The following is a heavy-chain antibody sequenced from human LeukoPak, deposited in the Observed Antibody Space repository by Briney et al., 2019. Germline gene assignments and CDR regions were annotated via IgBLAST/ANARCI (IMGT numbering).Heavy chain of an antibody. CDR2: INPKTGVT. V-gene: IGHV1-2*02. CDR3: ARDHVSGRDDRNFDY. Sequence: ASVKVSCKASGYNFRDYYMSWIRPAPGQGLEWVGWINPKTGVTSYAQKLQGRVTVTTDTSISTLYMELNSLRSDDTAVYYCARDHVSGRDDRNFDYWGQGTLVTVSS. D-gene: IGHD3-10*01. J-gene: IGHJ4*02. CDR1: GYNFRDYY.